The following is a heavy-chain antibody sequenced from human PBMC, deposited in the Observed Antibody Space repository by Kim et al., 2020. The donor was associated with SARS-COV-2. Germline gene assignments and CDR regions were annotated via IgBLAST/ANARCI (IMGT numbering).Heavy chain of an antibody. Sequence: GGSLRLSCAASRFPFSKFDIHWVRQVPGKGLEWVSGIGTSDDIYFAGSVRGRFTISRDDGKNSVYLQMNNLRAGDTAVYYCARGQVVTTPMDGMDVWGQGTTVIVSS. CDR2: IGTSDDI. V-gene: IGHV3-13*01. CDR3: ARGQVVTTPMDGMDV. D-gene: IGHD2-21*02. CDR1: RFPFSKFD. J-gene: IGHJ6*02.